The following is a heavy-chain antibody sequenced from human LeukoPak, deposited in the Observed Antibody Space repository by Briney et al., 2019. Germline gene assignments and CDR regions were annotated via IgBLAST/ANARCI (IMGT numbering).Heavy chain of an antibody. D-gene: IGHD2-2*01. CDR3: ARDLKGIAVVPAAMGHWFDP. CDR2: INPNSGGT. CDR1: GYTFTGYY. J-gene: IGHJ5*02. Sequence: ASVKVSCKASGYTFTGYYMHWVRQAPGQGLEWMGWINPNSGGTNYAQKFQGRVTMTRDTSISTAYMELSRLGSDDTAVYYCARDLKGIAVVPAAMGHWFDPWGQGTLVTVSS. V-gene: IGHV1-2*02.